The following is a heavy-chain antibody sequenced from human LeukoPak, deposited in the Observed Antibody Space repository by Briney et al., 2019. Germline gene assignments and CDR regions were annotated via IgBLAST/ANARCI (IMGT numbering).Heavy chain of an antibody. V-gene: IGHV4-4*07. D-gene: IGHD4-17*01. CDR3: ARELLGDGDFYYFDY. CDR2: IYTGGST. J-gene: IGHJ4*02. Sequence: SETLSLTCTVSGGSLNSYFWTWIRQPAGKGLEWIGRIYTGGSTNYNPSLKSRVTISVDTSKNQFSLKLSSVTAADTAVYYCARELLGDGDFYYFDYWGQGTLVTVSS. CDR1: GGSLNSYF.